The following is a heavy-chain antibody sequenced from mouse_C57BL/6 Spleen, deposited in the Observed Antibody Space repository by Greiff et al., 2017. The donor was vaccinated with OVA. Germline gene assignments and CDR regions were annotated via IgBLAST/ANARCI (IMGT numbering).Heavy chain of an antibody. J-gene: IGHJ4*01. Sequence: VQLQQSGPVLVKPGPSVKISCKASGFTFTDYYMHWVKQSHGKSLEWIGLVYPYNGGTSYNQKFKGKATLTVDTSSSTGYMELNSLTSEDSAVYYCARPLTVVAGDYAMDYWGQGTSVTVSS. CDR1: GFTFTDYY. D-gene: IGHD1-1*01. CDR3: ARPLTVVAGDYAMDY. CDR2: VYPYNGGT. V-gene: IGHV1-36*01.